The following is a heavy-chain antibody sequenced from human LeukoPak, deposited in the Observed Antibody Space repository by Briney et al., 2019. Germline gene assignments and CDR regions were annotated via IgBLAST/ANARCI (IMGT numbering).Heavy chain of an antibody. CDR3: AADLIVGATFGYYYYGMDV. Sequence: SETLSLTCTVSGGSISSGDYYWSWIRQPPGKGLEWIGYIYYSGSTYYNPSLKSRVTVSVDTSKNQFSLKLSSVTAADTAVYYCAADLIVGATFGYYYYGMDVWGQGTTVTVSS. D-gene: IGHD1-26*01. V-gene: IGHV4-30-4*01. CDR2: IYYSGST. J-gene: IGHJ6*02. CDR1: GGSISSGDYY.